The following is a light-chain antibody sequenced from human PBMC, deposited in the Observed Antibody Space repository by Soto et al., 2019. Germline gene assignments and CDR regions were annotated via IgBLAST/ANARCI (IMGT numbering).Light chain of an antibody. Sequence: ELVLTQSPATLSLSPGESATLSCRASQSVSSYLAWYQQKTGQAPRLLIYDESNRATGIPDRLSGSGSGTDLNLTISRLEPEDFAVYYCQKRSNWPITFGQGTRLEIK. J-gene: IGKJ5*01. CDR3: QKRSNWPIT. CDR2: DES. V-gene: IGKV3-11*01. CDR1: QSVSSY.